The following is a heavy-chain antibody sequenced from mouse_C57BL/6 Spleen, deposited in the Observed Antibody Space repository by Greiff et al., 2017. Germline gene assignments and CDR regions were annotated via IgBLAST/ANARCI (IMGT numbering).Heavy chain of an antibody. CDR2: INPNNGGT. D-gene: IGHD1-1*01. J-gene: IGHJ2*01. CDR1: GYTFTDYY. CDR3: ARIRGSSHY. Sequence: VQLQQSGPELVKPGASVKISCKASGYTFTDYYMNWVKQSHGKSLEWIGDINPNNGGTSYNQKFKGKATLTVDKSSSTAYMELRSLTSEDSAVYYCARIRGSSHYWGQGTTLTVSS. V-gene: IGHV1-26*01.